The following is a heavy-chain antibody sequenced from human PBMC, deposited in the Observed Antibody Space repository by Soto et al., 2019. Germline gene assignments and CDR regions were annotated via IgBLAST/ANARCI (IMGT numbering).Heavy chain of an antibody. J-gene: IGHJ6*03. V-gene: IGHV3-30*18. CDR2: ISYDGSNK. CDR3: AKSSLSFHYDYYMDV. Sequence: QVHLVESGGGVVQPWRSLRLSCAASGFTFSSYGMHWVRQAPGKGLEWVAVISYDGSNKYYADSVKGRFTISRDNSKNTLYLQMNSLRAEDTAVYYCAKSSLSFHYDYYMDVWGKGTTVTVSS. CDR1: GFTFSSYG. D-gene: IGHD3-3*02.